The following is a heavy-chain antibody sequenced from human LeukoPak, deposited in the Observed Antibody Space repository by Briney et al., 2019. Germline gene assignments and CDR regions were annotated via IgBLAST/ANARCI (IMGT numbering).Heavy chain of an antibody. CDR3: ARGDNWNSYYYYYMDV. CDR1: GFTFSSYA. CDR2: ISYDGSNK. V-gene: IGHV3-30*07. D-gene: IGHD1-7*01. Sequence: GGSLRLSCAASGFTFSSYAMHWVRQAPGKGLEWVAVISYDGSNKYYADSVKGRFTIPRDNSKNTLYLQMNSLRAEDTAVYYCARGDNWNSYYYYYMDVWGKGTTVTVFS. J-gene: IGHJ6*03.